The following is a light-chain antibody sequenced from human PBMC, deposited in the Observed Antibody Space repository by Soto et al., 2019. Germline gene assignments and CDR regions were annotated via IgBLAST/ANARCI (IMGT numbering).Light chain of an antibody. CDR3: MQALQIPWT. V-gene: IGKV2-28*01. Sequence: DIVMTQSPLSLPVTPGEPASISCRSSQSLLYSNGYNYLDWYLQKPGQSPQLLIYLGSNRASGVADRFSGSGPGTDFTLKISRVEAEDVGVYYCMQALQIPWTFGQGTKVEIK. CDR2: LGS. J-gene: IGKJ1*01. CDR1: QSLLYSNGYNY.